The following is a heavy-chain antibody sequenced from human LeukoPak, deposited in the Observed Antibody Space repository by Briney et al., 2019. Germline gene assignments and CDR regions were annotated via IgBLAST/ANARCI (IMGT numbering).Heavy chain of an antibody. CDR3: AKFHSSGSAFDI. V-gene: IGHV3-30*04. Sequence: PGGSLRLSCAASGFTFTSYAMHWVRQAPGKGLEWVAVISYDGRNESYADSVKGRSTISRDNSKNTLYLQMNSLRAEDTAVYYCAKFHSSGSAFDIWGQGTMVTVSS. CDR2: ISYDGRNE. CDR1: GFTFTSYA. D-gene: IGHD6-19*01. J-gene: IGHJ3*02.